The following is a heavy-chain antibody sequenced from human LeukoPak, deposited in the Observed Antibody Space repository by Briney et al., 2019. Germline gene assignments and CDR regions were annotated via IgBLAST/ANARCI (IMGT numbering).Heavy chain of an antibody. CDR1: GFTFSNYW. D-gene: IGHD3-3*01. CDR2: INTDGRST. CDR3: VRLLDRDY. V-gene: IGHV3-74*01. J-gene: IGHJ4*02. Sequence: GGALILACAASGFTFSNYWMDWVRQAPGKVLVWVSRINTDGRSTDSATYVKARFTTSRDNAKNTLYLQMNSLRGEDTAVYYYVRLLDRDYWGQGPLVTASS.